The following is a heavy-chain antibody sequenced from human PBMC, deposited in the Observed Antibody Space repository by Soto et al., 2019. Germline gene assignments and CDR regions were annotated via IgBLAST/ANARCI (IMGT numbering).Heavy chain of an antibody. D-gene: IGHD6-13*01. CDR3: TKGHSSSWSNLDF. CDR2: INWNGGAK. J-gene: IGHJ4*02. V-gene: IGHV3-9*01. Sequence: EVLLVESGGGGVQPGRSLRLSCVASGFTFDDYAMFWVRQGPGKGLEWVSGINWNGGAKGYEDTVKGRFTISRDNANNSLYLQMISLTPEDTAFYFCTKGHSSSWSNLDFWGQGSLVTVSS. CDR1: GFTFDDYA.